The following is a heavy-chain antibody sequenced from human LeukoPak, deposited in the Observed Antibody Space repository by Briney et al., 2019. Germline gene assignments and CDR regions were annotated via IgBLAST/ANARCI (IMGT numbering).Heavy chain of an antibody. V-gene: IGHV3-48*04. Sequence: PGGSLRLSCAASGFTFSSYWMSWVRQAPGKGLEWVSYISSSGSTIYYADSVKGRFTISRDNAKNSLYLQMNSLRAEDTAVYYCARGVRGVGYYFDYWGQGTLVTVSS. D-gene: IGHD3-10*01. CDR2: ISSSGSTI. CDR3: ARGVRGVGYYFDY. J-gene: IGHJ4*02. CDR1: GFTFSSYW.